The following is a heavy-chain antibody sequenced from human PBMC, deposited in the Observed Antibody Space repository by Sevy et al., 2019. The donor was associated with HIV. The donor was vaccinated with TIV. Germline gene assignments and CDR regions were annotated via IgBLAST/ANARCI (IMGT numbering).Heavy chain of an antibody. CDR1: RLNVSDYF. Sequence: GGSLRLSCAASRLNVSDYFMSWIRQAPGKRPEWVSYISSSGTIIYYSDSVKGQFPNSKDNAKNSLYLQMNSLRAKDTAIYYCARDLASGCFFSLYFDYWGHGTLVTVSS. D-gene: IGHD2-8*01. CDR2: ISSSGTII. J-gene: IGHJ4*01. V-gene: IGHV3-11*01. CDR3: ARDLASGCFFSLYFDY.